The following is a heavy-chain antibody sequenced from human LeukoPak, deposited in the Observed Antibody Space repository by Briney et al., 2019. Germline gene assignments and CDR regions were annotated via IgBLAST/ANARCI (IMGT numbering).Heavy chain of an antibody. CDR3: ARGYYYDSSGSSAATPTFDY. D-gene: IGHD3-22*01. CDR2: INHSGST. Sequence: SETLSLTCAVYGGSFRSYYWNWIRQPPGKGLEWIGEINHSGSTNYNPSLKSRVTVSADTSKNQFSLKLSSVTAADTAVYYCARGYYYDSSGSSAATPTFDYWGQGTLVTVSS. J-gene: IGHJ4*02. V-gene: IGHV4-34*01. CDR1: GGSFRSYY.